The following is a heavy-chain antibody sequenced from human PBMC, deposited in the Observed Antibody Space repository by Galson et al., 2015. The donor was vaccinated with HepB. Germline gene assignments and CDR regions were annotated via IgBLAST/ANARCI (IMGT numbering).Heavy chain of an antibody. CDR2: INPNSGGT. Sequence: SVKVSCKASGYTFTSYGISWVRQAPGQGLEWMGWINPNSGGTNYAQKFQGWVTMTRDTSISTAYMELSRLRSDDTAVYYCARAAPHGPAEDWGQGTLVTVSS. CDR1: GYTFTSYG. D-gene: IGHD1-14*01. CDR3: ARAAPHGPAED. J-gene: IGHJ4*02. V-gene: IGHV1-2*04.